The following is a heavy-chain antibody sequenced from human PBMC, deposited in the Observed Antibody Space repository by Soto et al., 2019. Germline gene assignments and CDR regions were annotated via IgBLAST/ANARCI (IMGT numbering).Heavy chain of an antibody. D-gene: IGHD2-2*01. V-gene: IGHV3-33*01. Sequence: QVQLVESGGGVVQPGRSLRLSCAASGFTFSSYGMHWVRQAPGKGLEWVAVIWYDGSNKYYADSVKGRFTISRDNSKNTLYLQMNSLSAEDTAVYYCARGWLVVPAPFDYWGQGTLVTVSS. CDR3: ARGWLVVPAPFDY. CDR1: GFTFSSYG. CDR2: IWYDGSNK. J-gene: IGHJ4*02.